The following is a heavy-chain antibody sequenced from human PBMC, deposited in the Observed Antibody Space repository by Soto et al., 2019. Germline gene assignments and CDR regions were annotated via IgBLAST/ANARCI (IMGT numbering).Heavy chain of an antibody. CDR1: GGFVSSGSYY. V-gene: IGHV4-34*01. J-gene: IGHJ3*02. D-gene: IGHD1-1*01. CDR3: ARVERGTATTVVDAFDI. CDR2: MSHSGGT. Sequence: QVQLQQWGAGLLKPSETLSLTCAVYGGFVSSGSYYWIWIRQPPGKGLEWIGEMSHSGGTHFNPSLQIPVTISVDTSQHQFSLKMSSVTAAATALYYCARVERGTATTVVDAFDIWGPGTMVTVSS.